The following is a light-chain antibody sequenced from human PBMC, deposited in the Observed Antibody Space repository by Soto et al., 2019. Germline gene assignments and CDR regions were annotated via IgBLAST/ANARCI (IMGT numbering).Light chain of an antibody. Sequence: QSVLTQPASVSGSPGQSITISCTGTSSDVGSYNLVSWYQQHPGKAPKLMIYEGSNRPSGVSNRFSGYKSGNTASLTISGLQAEDEADYYCCSYAGSSTLLVFGGGTKLTVL. CDR2: EGS. V-gene: IGLV2-23*01. J-gene: IGLJ2*01. CDR1: SSDVGSYNL. CDR3: CSYAGSSTLLV.